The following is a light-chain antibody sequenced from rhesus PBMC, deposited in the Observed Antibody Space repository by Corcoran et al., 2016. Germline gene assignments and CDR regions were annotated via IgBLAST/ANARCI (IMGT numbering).Light chain of an antibody. J-gene: IGLJ1*01. CDR1: NSDIGNSNY. Sequence: QSAPTQPPSVSGSPGQSVTISCTGTNSDIGNSNYVSWYQQHPGKVPKLMISGVSNRPSGVSDRFSGSKSGNTASLTISGLQAEDEADYYCCLFTTSSTFIFGPGTRLTVL. V-gene: IGLV2S7*01. CDR2: GVS. CDR3: CLFTTSSTFI.